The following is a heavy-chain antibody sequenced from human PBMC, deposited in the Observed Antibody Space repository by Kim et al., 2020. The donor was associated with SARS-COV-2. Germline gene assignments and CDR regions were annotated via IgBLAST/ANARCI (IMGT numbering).Heavy chain of an antibody. Sequence: SETLSLTCSVSGGSIRSYYWSWIRQPPGKGLEWIGYIYYSGSTNYNPSLKSRVTISVDTSKNQFSLKLSSVTAADTAVYYCAREGGQQLVNWFDPWGQGTLVTVSS. CDR3: AREGGQQLVNWFDP. J-gene: IGHJ5*02. CDR1: GGSIRSYY. CDR2: IYYSGST. D-gene: IGHD6-13*01. V-gene: IGHV4-59*01.